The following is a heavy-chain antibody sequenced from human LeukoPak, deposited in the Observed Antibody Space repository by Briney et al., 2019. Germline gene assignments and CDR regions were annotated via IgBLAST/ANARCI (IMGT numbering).Heavy chain of an antibody. CDR3: ARESVDSSGYSYFDY. D-gene: IGHD3-22*01. CDR1: GGSISSYY. Sequence: PSETLSLTCTVSGGSISSYYWSWIRQPPGKGLEWIGYIYYSGSTNYNPSLKSRVTISVDTSKNQFSLKLSSVTAADTAVYYCARESVDSSGYSYFDYWGQGTLVTVSS. V-gene: IGHV4-59*01. J-gene: IGHJ4*02. CDR2: IYYSGST.